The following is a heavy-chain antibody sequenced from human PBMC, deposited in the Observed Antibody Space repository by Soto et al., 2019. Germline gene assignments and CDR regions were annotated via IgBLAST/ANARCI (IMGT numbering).Heavy chain of an antibody. CDR1: GFTVSSNY. Sequence: EVQLVESGGGLIQPGGSLRLSCAASGFTVSSNYMSWVRQAPGKGLEWVSVIYSGGSTYYADSVKGRFTISRDNSKNTLYLQMNSLRAEDTAVYYCARYAPDGYYPFLDVWGQGTTVTVSS. V-gene: IGHV3-53*01. D-gene: IGHD1-26*01. CDR3: ARYAPDGYYPFLDV. CDR2: IYSGGST. J-gene: IGHJ6*02.